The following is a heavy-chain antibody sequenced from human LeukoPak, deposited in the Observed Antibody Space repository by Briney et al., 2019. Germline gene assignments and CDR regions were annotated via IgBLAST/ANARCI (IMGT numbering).Heavy chain of an antibody. Sequence: GGSLRLSCAASGFTVSSNYMSWVRQAPGKGLEWVSVIYSGGSTYYADSVRGRFTISRDNSKNTLYPQMNSLRAEDTAVYYCAKDGEDGYSYGYYYYYMDVWGKGTTVTISS. D-gene: IGHD5-18*01. CDR2: IYSGGST. CDR3: AKDGEDGYSYGYYYYYMDV. CDR1: GFTVSSNY. V-gene: IGHV3-53*05. J-gene: IGHJ6*03.